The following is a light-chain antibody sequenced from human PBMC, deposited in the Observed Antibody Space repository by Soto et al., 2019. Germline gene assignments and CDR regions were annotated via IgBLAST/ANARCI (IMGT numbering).Light chain of an antibody. CDR3: QHVYSYPLT. J-gene: IGKJ4*01. CDR1: QGINHY. V-gene: IGKV1-9*01. CDR2: GAS. Sequence: DIQLTQSPSFLSASVGDRVTITCRASQGINHYVAWYQQKPGKAPKCLIYGASALQSGVPSRFSGSGSWAEFPLSISSLQPEDFATYYCQHVYSYPLTFGGGTRVEI.